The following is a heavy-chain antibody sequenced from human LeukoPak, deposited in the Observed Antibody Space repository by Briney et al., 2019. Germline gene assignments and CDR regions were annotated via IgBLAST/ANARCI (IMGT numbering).Heavy chain of an antibody. CDR1: GFTFSSYG. CDR2: IRYDGSNK. V-gene: IGHV3-30*02. J-gene: IGHJ4*02. Sequence: PGGPLRLSCAASGFTFSSYGMHWVRQAPGKGLEWVAFIRYDGSNKYYADSVKGRFTISRDNSKNTLYLQMNSLRAEDTAVYYCAKSGTRSSWSPRVKTYLDYWGQGTLVTVSS. CDR3: AKSGTRSSWSPRVKTYLDY. D-gene: IGHD6-13*01.